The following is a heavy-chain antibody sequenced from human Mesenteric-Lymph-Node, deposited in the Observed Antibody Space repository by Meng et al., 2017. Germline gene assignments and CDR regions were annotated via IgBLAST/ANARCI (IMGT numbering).Heavy chain of an antibody. CDR3: AQAGGYSGYDYAFLY. D-gene: IGHD5-12*01. Sequence: SETLSLTCSVSGASISKNYWSWIRQSPGKGLEWIGYIYVSGSTNSNPSLKSRFAISVDTSKNQFSLKLSSVTAADTAVYYCAQAGGYSGYDYAFLYWGQGTLVTVSS. J-gene: IGHJ4*02. V-gene: IGHV4-59*01. CDR2: IYVSGST. CDR1: GASISKNY.